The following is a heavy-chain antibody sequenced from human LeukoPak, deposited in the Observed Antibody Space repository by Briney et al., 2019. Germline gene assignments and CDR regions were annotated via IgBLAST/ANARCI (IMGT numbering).Heavy chain of an antibody. CDR2: ISSSGST. CDR1: GGSINSSSYY. J-gene: IGHJ3*02. CDR3: ARGPYSYDSSGAFDI. V-gene: IGHV4-39*07. D-gene: IGHD3-22*01. Sequence: SETLSLTCTVSGGSINSSSYYWGWIRQPPEKGLEWIGRISSSGSTNYNPSLKSRVTISVDTSKNQFSLKLSSVTAADTAVYFCARGPYSYDSSGAFDIWGQGTMVTVSS.